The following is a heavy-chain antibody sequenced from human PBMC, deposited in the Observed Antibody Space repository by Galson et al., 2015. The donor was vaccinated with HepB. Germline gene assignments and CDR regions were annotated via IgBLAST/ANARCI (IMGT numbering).Heavy chain of an antibody. CDR3: VRDPAPFVVATATPRFDP. J-gene: IGHJ5*02. CDR2: VSSSSRYI. V-gene: IGHV3-21*01. CDR1: GFTFSSYC. Sequence: SLRLSCAASGFTFSSYCMNWVRQAPGKGLEWIAYVSSSSRYIYYADSVKGRFTISRDNAKNPLYLQMSSLKGEDTAVYYCVRDPAPFVVATATPRFDPWGQGTLVTVSS. D-gene: IGHD2-21*02.